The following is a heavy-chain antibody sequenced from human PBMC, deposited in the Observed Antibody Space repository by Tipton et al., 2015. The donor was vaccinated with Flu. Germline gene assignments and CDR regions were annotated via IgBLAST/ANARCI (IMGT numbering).Heavy chain of an antibody. V-gene: IGHV1-69*01. Sequence: QLVQSGAEVKKPGSSVKVSCKASGGTFNSCAISWVRQAPGQGLEWVGGIIPILGTTNYAQKFQGRVTITADESTNTAYMELSSLRSEDTAIYYCARDSYYYDNGGYPTFDYWGQGTLVTVSP. D-gene: IGHD3-22*01. CDR1: GGTFNSCA. CDR2: IIPILGTT. CDR3: ARDSYYYDNGGYPTFDY. J-gene: IGHJ4*02.